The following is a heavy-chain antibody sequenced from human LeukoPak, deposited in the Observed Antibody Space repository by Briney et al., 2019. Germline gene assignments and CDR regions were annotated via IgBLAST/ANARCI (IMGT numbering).Heavy chain of an antibody. CDR1: GFTFSSNG. Sequence: GRSLRPSCAASGFTFSSNGMHWVRHAPGKGLEWVAVISYDGSNKYYADSVKGRFTISRDNSKNTLYLQMNSLRAEDTAVYYCAQWLLDYWGQGTLVTVSS. CDR2: ISYDGSNK. CDR3: AQWLLDY. J-gene: IGHJ4*02. D-gene: IGHD6-19*01. V-gene: IGHV3-30*03.